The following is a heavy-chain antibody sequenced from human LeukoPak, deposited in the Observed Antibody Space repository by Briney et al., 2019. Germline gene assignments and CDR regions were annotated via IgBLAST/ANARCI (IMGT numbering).Heavy chain of an antibody. CDR1: GFAFSGYG. D-gene: IGHD3-9*01. CDR2: ISSDGSNK. Sequence: GGSLRLSCAASGFAFSGYGMHWVRQAPGQGLEWVAAISSDGSNKYYPDSVQGRVTISRDNSKNTAYMQMNSLRAEDTAVYYCAKDYDILTGYYRTYFDYWGQGTLVTVSS. V-gene: IGHV3-30*18. J-gene: IGHJ4*02. CDR3: AKDYDILTGYYRTYFDY.